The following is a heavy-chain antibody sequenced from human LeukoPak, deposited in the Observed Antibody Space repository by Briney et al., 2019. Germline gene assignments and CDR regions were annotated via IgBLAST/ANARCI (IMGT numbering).Heavy chain of an antibody. CDR2: ISYDGSNK. V-gene: IGHV3-30*18. D-gene: IGHD4-17*01. CDR3: AKDRAPVTTTIDY. Sequence: GGSLRLSCAASGFTFSSYSMNWVRQAPGKGLEWVAVISYDGSNKYYADSVKGRFTISRDNSKNTLYLQMNSLRAEDTAVYYCAKDRAPVTTTIDYWGQGTLVTVSS. CDR1: GFTFSSYS. J-gene: IGHJ4*02.